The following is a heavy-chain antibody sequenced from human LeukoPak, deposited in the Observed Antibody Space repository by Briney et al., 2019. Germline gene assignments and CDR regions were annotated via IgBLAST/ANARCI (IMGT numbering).Heavy chain of an antibody. Sequence: GGSLRLSCAASGFTFSSYAMHWVRQAPGKGLEWVAVISYDGSNKYYADSVKGRFTISRDNSKNTLYLQMNSLRAEDTAVYYCARDSGAFDIWGQGTMVTVSS. CDR2: ISYDGSNK. V-gene: IGHV3-30*04. J-gene: IGHJ3*02. CDR3: ARDSGAFDI. CDR1: GFTFSSYA.